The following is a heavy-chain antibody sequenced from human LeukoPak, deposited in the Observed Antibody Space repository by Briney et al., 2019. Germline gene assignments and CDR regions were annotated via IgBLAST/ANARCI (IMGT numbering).Heavy chain of an antibody. CDR1: GGSISSSSYY. V-gene: IGHV4-39*07. Sequence: SETLSLTCTVSGGSISSSSYYWGWIRQPPGKGLEWIGSIYYSGSTYYNPSLKSRVTISVDTSKNQFSLKLSSVTAADTAVYYCARDGYPRSFDYWGQGTLVTVSS. CDR3: ARDGYPRSFDY. CDR2: IYYSGST. J-gene: IGHJ4*02. D-gene: IGHD3-22*01.